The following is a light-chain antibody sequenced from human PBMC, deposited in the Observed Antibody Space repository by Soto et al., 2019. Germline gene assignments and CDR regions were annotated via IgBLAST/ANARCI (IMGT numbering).Light chain of an antibody. J-gene: IGLJ1*01. CDR1: SSDVGGYNY. CDR2: DVS. V-gene: IGLV2-14*01. CDR3: SSYTSSSTPFDV. Sequence: QSALTQPASVSGSPGQSITISCTGTSSDVGGYNYVSWYQQHPGKAPKLMIYDVSNRPSGVSNRFSGSKSGNTASLTISGLQAEDEADYYCSSYTSSSTPFDVFGTGTKVTVL.